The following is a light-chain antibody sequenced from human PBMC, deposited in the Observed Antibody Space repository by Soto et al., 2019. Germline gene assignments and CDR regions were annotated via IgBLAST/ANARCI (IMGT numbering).Light chain of an antibody. Sequence: DIQMTQSPSSLSASVGDRVTITCRAGQYIGRYLNWYQQKPGKTPKLLIYAASSLHSGVPSRFSGSGSGTDFTLTLSSRQPEDFATYSCQQTYRAPLTFGGGTKVDIK. CDR2: AAS. J-gene: IGKJ4*01. CDR1: QYIGRY. CDR3: QQTYRAPLT. V-gene: IGKV1-39*01.